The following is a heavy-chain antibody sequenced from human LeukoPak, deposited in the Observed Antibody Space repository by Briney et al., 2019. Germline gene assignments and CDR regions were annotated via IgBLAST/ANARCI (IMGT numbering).Heavy chain of an antibody. CDR3: ARDRDRMVQGVTALFDY. J-gene: IGHJ4*02. V-gene: IGHV1-18*04. CDR2: ISGSNGNT. CDR1: GYTFTTYG. D-gene: IGHD3-10*01. Sequence: ASVKVSCKTSGYTFTTYGNSWVRQAPGQGLEWMGWISGSNGNTKYAQKVQGRVTMTTDTSTTTAYMEVRSLRSDDTAVYYCARDRDRMVQGVTALFDYWGQGTLVTVSS.